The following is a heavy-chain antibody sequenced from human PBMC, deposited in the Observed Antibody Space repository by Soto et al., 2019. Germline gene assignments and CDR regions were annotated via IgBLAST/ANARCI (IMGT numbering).Heavy chain of an antibody. CDR2: IIPIFGTA. CDR3: ARETYCSSTSCYPMGMDV. D-gene: IGHD2-2*01. J-gene: IGHJ6*02. Sequence: SVKVSCKASGGTFSSYAISWVRQAPGQGLEWMGGIIPIFGTANYAQKFQGRVTITADESTSTAYMELSSLRSEDTAVYYCARETYCSSTSCYPMGMDVWGQGTTVTVSS. V-gene: IGHV1-69*13. CDR1: GGTFSSYA.